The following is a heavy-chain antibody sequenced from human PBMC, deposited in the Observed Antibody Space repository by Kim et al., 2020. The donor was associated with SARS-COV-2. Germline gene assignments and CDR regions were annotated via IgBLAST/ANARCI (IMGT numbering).Heavy chain of an antibody. CDR3: ARPQKLLWFGEFGLSPQAFDI. D-gene: IGHD3-10*01. V-gene: IGHV4-39*01. Sequence: SETLSLTCTVSGGSISSSSYYWGWIRQPPGKGLEWIGSIYYSGSTYYNPSLKSRVTISVDTSKNQFSLKLSSVTAADTAVYYCARPQKLLWFGEFGLSPQAFDIWGQGTMVTVSS. CDR2: IYYSGST. CDR1: GGSISSSSYY. J-gene: IGHJ3*02.